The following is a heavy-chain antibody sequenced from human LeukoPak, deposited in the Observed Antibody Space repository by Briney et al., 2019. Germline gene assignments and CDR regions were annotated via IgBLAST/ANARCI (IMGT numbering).Heavy chain of an antibody. CDR3: ARSLERDYHGSNYYMNNWFDP. V-gene: IGHV3-23*01. Sequence: GGSLRLSCAASGFTFSSYAMSWVRQAPGKGLEWVSTISVSGGNTYYADSVKGRFTISRDNSKSTMYMQMNSLRAEDTAVYYCARSLERDYHGSNYYMNNWFDPWGQGTLVTVSS. CDR2: ISVSGGNT. J-gene: IGHJ5*02. CDR1: GFTFSSYA. D-gene: IGHD3-10*01.